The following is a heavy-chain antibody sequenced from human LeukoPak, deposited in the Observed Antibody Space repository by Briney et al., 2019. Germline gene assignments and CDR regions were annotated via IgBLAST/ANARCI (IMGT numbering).Heavy chain of an antibody. V-gene: IGHV6-1*01. Sequence: TSQTLSLTCVISGDSVSSNSAAWNWIRQSPSRGLEWLGRTYYRSKWFTDYAVSVKSRITVNPDTSKNQFSLQLNSVTPEDTAVYYCARDPEPYYYYYGMDVWGQGTTVTVSS. CDR3: ARDPEPYYYYYGMDV. J-gene: IGHJ6*02. CDR1: GDSVSSNSAA. CDR2: TYYRSKWFT.